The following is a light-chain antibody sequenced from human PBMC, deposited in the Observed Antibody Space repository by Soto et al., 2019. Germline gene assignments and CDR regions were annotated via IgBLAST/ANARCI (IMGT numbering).Light chain of an antibody. CDR2: DVS. V-gene: IGKV3-20*01. Sequence: EVVLTQSPGTLSLSPGERATLSCRASQSVGSRYLAWYQRKPGQAPRLLIYDVSSRATGIPDRFSGSGSGTDFTLTISRLEPEDFAVYYCQQYGETPWTFGQGTKVEIK. CDR1: QSVGSRY. CDR3: QQYGETPWT. J-gene: IGKJ1*01.